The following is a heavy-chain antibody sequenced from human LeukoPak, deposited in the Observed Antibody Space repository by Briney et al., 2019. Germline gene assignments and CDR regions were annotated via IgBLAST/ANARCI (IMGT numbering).Heavy chain of an antibody. J-gene: IGHJ4*02. CDR3: AKSPDVIVGAPFDY. Sequence: GGSLRLSCAASGFTFDDYAMHWVRQAPGKGLEWVSLISWDGGSTYYADSVKGRFTISRDYSKNSLYLQMNSLRAEDTALYYCAKSPDVIVGAPFDYWGQGTLVTVSS. CDR2: ISWDGGST. D-gene: IGHD1-26*01. V-gene: IGHV3-43D*03. CDR1: GFTFDDYA.